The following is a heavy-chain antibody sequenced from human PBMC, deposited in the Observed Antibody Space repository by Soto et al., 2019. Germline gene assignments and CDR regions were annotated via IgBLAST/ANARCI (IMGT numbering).Heavy chain of an antibody. Sequence: GGSLRLSCAASGFTFSSYAMSWVRQAPGKGLEWVSAISGSGGSTYYADSVKGRFTISRDNSKNTLYLQMNSLRAEDTAVYYCAKDREMIVVVIPSHYYYGMDVWGQGTTVTVSS. V-gene: IGHV3-23*01. CDR3: AKDREMIVVVIPSHYYYGMDV. CDR1: GFTFSSYA. J-gene: IGHJ6*02. D-gene: IGHD3-22*01. CDR2: ISGSGGST.